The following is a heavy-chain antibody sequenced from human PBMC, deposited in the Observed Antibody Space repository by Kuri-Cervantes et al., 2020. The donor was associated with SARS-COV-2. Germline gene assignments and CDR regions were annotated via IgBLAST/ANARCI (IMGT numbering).Heavy chain of an antibody. V-gene: IGHV3-11*04. J-gene: IGHJ4*02. CDR1: GFTFSDYY. Sequence: GGSLRLSCAASGFTFSDYYMSWIRQAPGKGLEWVSYISSSSSTIYYADSVKGRFTISRDNSKNTLYLQMNSLRAEDTAVYYCARDTSVSYFDYWGQGTLVTVSS. CDR3: ARDTSVSYFDY. D-gene: IGHD2/OR15-2a*01. CDR2: ISSSSSTI.